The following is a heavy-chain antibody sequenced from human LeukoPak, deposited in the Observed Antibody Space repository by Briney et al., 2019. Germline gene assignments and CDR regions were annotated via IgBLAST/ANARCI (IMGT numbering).Heavy chain of an antibody. CDR2: IYYSGST. J-gene: IGHJ3*02. CDR3: ARERGTGYCSSTSCLPGGPSGAFDI. V-gene: IGHV4-30-4*01. D-gene: IGHD2-2*01. CDR1: GGSISSGDYY. Sequence: SETLSLTCTVSGGSISSGDYYWSWIRQPPGKGLEWIGYIYYSGSTYYNPSLKSRVTISVDTSKNQFSLKLSSVTAADTAVYYCARERGTGYCSSTSCLPGGPSGAFDIWGQGTMVTVSS.